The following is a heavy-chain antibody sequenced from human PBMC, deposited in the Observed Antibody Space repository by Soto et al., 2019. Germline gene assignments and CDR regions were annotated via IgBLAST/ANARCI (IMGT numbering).Heavy chain of an antibody. D-gene: IGHD3-3*01. Sequence: GGSLRLSCAASGFTFSSYAMHWVRQAPGKGLEWVAVISYDGSNKYYADSVKGRFTISRDNSKNTLYLQMNSLRAEDTAVYYCAKAIVRFLVDNYYFDYWGQGTLVTVSS. CDR2: ISYDGSNK. CDR3: AKAIVRFLVDNYYFDY. J-gene: IGHJ4*02. CDR1: GFTFSSYA. V-gene: IGHV3-30*04.